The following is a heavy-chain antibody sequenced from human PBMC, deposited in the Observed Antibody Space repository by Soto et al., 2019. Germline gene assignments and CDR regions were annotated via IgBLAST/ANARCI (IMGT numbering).Heavy chain of an antibody. J-gene: IGHJ3*01. D-gene: IGHD6-13*01. CDR2: ISAYNDYT. V-gene: IGHV1-18*01. CDR1: GYTFNKYG. Sequence: QAQMVQSGGEVKRPGASVKVSCKASGYTFNKYGFNWVRQAPGQGLEWMGRISAYNDYTNFTQKFQGRVTWTTDASTNTAYMELKILRSDDTAIYYCARGRGVVGPAGTPDAFDVWGQGTMVTVSS. CDR3: ARGRGVVGPAGTPDAFDV.